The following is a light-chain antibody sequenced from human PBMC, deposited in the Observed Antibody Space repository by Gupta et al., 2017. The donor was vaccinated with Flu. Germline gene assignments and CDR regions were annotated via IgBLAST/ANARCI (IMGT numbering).Light chain of an antibody. Sequence: EIVLTQSPGTLSLSPGERATLACRASQSVNTRYVAWYQHIPGQAPRLLIYEASSRATGIPDRFSGSGSGTDFTLTISRLETEDFAVYYCQQYGNSPRSFGQGTKLEIK. V-gene: IGKV3-20*01. CDR3: QQYGNSPRS. CDR1: QSVNTRY. CDR2: EAS. J-gene: IGKJ2*04.